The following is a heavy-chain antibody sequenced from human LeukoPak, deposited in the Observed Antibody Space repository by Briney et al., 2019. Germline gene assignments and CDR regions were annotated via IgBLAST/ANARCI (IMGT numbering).Heavy chain of an antibody. Sequence: GGSLRLSCAASGFTFSSYAMSWVRQAPGKGLEWVSAISGSGGSTYYADSVKGRFTISRDNSKNTLYLQMNSLRAEDTAVYYCAKDKGGSGWYRDFDYWGQGTLVTVSS. CDR1: GFTFSSYA. V-gene: IGHV3-23*01. CDR3: AKDKGGSGWYRDFDY. D-gene: IGHD6-19*01. CDR2: ISGSGGST. J-gene: IGHJ4*02.